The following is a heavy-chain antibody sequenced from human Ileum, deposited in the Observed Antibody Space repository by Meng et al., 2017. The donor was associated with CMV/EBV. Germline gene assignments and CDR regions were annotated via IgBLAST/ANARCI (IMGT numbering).Heavy chain of an antibody. CDR3: AKVYSTWTDYWYFDL. Sequence: GGSLRLSCACSGFTFNNYAMGWVRQAPGKGLEWVSIISAGGGTTYSADSAKGRITISRDNSKSTLFLQVNSLSAEDTAVYYCAKVYSTWTDYWYFDLWGRGTLVTVSS. D-gene: IGHD2/OR15-2a*01. V-gene: IGHV3-23*01. CDR1: GFTFNNYA. J-gene: IGHJ2*01. CDR2: ISAGGGTT.